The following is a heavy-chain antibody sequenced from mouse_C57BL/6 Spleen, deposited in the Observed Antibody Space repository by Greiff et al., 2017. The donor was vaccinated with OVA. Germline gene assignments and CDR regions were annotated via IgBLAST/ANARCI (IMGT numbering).Heavy chain of an antibody. V-gene: IGHV2-2*01. CDR1: GFSLTSYG. J-gene: IGHJ1*03. D-gene: IGHD2-2*01. CDR2: IWSGGST. CDR3: ARSTMVTHWYFDV. Sequence: QVQLQQSGPGLVQPSQSLSITCTVSGFSLTSYGVHWVRQSPGKGLEWLGVIWSGGSTDYNAAFISRLSISKDNSKSQVFFKMNSLQADDTAIYYCARSTMVTHWYFDVWGTGTTVTVSS.